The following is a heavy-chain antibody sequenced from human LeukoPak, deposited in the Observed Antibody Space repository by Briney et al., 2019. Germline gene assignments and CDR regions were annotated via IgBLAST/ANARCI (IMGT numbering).Heavy chain of an antibody. CDR1: GGSFSGYY. V-gene: IGHV4-34*01. Sequence: SETLSLTCAVYGGSFSGYYWSWIRQPPGKGLEWIGEINHSGSTNYNPSLKSRVTISVDTSKNQFSLKLSSVTAADTAVYYCARVSCVWSGYYSLYYYYYMDVWGKGTTVTVSS. CDR3: ARVSCVWSGYYSLYYYYYMDV. CDR2: INHSGST. J-gene: IGHJ6*03. D-gene: IGHD3-3*01.